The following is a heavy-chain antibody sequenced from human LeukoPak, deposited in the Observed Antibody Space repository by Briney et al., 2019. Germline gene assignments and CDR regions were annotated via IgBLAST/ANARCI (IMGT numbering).Heavy chain of an antibody. D-gene: IGHD2-21*01. Sequence: GGSLRLSCAASGFTFSDFYMSWMRQAPGTGLEWVSSISKTNSYIYYADSVKGRFTISRDNARNSLYLQMNSLRAEDTAVYYCARSYSFYTGLDYWGQGTLVTVSS. CDR3: ARSYSFYTGLDY. CDR2: ISKTNSYI. CDR1: GFTFSDFY. J-gene: IGHJ4*02. V-gene: IGHV3-11*06.